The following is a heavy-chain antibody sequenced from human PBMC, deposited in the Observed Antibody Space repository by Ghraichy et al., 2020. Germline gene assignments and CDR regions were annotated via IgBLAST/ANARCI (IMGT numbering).Heavy chain of an antibody. CDR1: GFTFNDFY. CDR3: ARSIGSSWRNY. CDR2: ISNTSITT. D-gene: IGHD6-13*01. J-gene: IGHJ4*02. Sequence: LSLTCAASGFTFNDFYMNWFRQAPGKGLEWLSYISNTSITTFYADSVKGRFTISRDNPKNSLYLQMNSLRAEDTAVYYWARSIGSSWRNYWGQGTLVTVSS. V-gene: IGHV3-11*01.